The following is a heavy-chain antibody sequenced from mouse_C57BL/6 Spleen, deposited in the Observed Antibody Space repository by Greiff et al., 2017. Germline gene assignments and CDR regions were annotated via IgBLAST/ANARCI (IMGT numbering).Heavy chain of an antibody. Sequence: EVQLQQSGPELVKPGASVKIPCKASGYTFTDYNMDWVKQSHGKSLEWIGDINPNNGGTIYNQKFKGKATLTVDKSSSTAYMELRSLTSEDTAVYYCAIKIYYGYDWYFDVWGTGTTVTVSS. D-gene: IGHD2-2*01. CDR1: GYTFTDYN. CDR2: INPNNGGT. V-gene: IGHV1-18*01. CDR3: AIKIYYGYDWYFDV. J-gene: IGHJ1*03.